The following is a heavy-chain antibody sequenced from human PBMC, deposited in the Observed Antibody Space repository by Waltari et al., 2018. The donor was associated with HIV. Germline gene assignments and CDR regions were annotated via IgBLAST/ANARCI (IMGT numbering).Heavy chain of an antibody. D-gene: IGHD2-21*02. CDR1: GSIFEKYG. CDR3: ARGPPVTLDV. V-gene: IGHV3-30*06. Sequence: QVQMVESGGGVVQPGRSLRLSCTAPGSIFEKYGIHGVRQAPGKGLQWGTVISFDGGNKKYAESVKGRFTISRDNSNNTVYLQMNSLRIDDSGVYYCARGPPVTLDVWGRGTTVTVS. CDR2: ISFDGGNK. J-gene: IGHJ6*02.